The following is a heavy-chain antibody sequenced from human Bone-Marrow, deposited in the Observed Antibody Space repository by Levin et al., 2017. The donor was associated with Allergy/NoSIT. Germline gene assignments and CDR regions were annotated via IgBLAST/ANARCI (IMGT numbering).Heavy chain of an antibody. J-gene: IGHJ5*02. D-gene: IGHD2-2*02. CDR3: ARDGVVPAAIFSKGGWFDP. Sequence: PGGSLRLSCAASGFTFSSYSMNWVRQAPGKGLEWVSSISSSSSYIYYADSVKGRFTISRDNAKNSLYLQMNSLRAEDTAVYYCARDGVVPAAIFSKGGWFDPWGQGTLVTVSS. V-gene: IGHV3-21*01. CDR2: ISSSSSYI. CDR1: GFTFSSYS.